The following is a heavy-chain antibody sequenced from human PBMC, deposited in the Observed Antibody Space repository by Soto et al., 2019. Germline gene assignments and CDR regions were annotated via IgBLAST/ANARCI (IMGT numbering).Heavy chain of an antibody. J-gene: IGHJ6*03. CDR2: TRNKANSYTT. Sequence: GGSLRLSCAASGFTFSDHYMDWVRQAPGKGLEWVGRTRNKANSYTTEYAASVKGGFTISRDDSKNSLYLQMNSLKTEDTAVYYCARDRGAIPVDYYYYMDVWGKGTTVTVSS. CDR1: GFTFSDHY. V-gene: IGHV3-72*01. CDR3: ARDRGAIPVDYYYYMDV. D-gene: IGHD2-2*01.